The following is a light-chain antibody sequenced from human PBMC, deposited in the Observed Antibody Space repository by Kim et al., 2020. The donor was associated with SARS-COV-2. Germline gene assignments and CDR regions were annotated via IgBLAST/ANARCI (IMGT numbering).Light chain of an antibody. CDR3: NSRESGVNHVV. CDR2: EKN. CDR1: SIGSYY. Sequence: ASGETVRITCQGDSIGSYYASWYQQKPGQAPVLVIYEKNNRPSGIPDRFSGSSSGNTASLTITGAQAEDEADYYCNSRESGVNHVVFGGGTQLTVL. J-gene: IGLJ2*01. V-gene: IGLV3-19*01.